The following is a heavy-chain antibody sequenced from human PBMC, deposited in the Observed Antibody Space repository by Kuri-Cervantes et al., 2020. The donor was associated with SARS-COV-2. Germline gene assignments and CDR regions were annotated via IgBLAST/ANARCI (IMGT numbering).Heavy chain of an antibody. CDR1: GFTFSSYA. CDR2: ISGGGVGT. J-gene: IGHJ3*02. Sequence: GGSLRLSCAASGFTFSSYAMNWVRQAPGKGLEWVAAISGGGVGTYYADSVKGRFTISRDNSKSTLYLQMNSLRAEDTAVYYCARDLGKYSSSSVVAFDIWGQGTMVTVSS. V-gene: IGHV3-23*01. D-gene: IGHD6-6*01. CDR3: ARDLGKYSSSSVVAFDI.